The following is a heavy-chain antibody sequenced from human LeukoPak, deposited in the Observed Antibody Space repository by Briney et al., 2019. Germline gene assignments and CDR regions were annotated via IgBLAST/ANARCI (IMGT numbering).Heavy chain of an antibody. CDR3: ARVCSSGRCLDY. Sequence: SETLSLTCTVSGYSISSGYYWAWMRQPPGRGLEWPGSINHSGYTYYNPSLKTRPTLSMNTSKNQDCLRLSSVTAADTAVYYCARVCSSGRCLDYWGQGTLVTVSS. CDR1: GYSISSGYY. J-gene: IGHJ4*02. V-gene: IGHV4-38-2*02. D-gene: IGHD2-15*01. CDR2: INHSGYT.